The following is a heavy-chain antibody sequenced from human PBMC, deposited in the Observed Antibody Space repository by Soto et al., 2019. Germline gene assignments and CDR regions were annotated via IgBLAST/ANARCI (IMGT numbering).Heavy chain of an antibody. D-gene: IGHD6-13*01. V-gene: IGHV5-10-1*01. CDR1: GYSFTSCW. J-gene: IGHJ4*02. CDR2: LDPSDSYT. Sequence: EVRLVQSGAEVKKPGESLRISCKGCGYSFTSCWVSWVRQMLGQGLEWTGRLDPSDSYTNYSPSFQGHVSISAVNSSSTAYLQESSLTATDTAMYYCARLQAAAGDNGLTFDYWGQGTLVTVSS. CDR3: ARLQAAAGDNGLTFDY.